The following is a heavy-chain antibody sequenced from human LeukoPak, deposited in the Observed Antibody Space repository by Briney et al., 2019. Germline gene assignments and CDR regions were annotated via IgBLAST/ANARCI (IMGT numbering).Heavy chain of an antibody. CDR3: AREEFPQQLAPQALYYYYYYGMDV. CDR2: IWYDGSNK. Sequence: GRSLRLSCAASGFTFSSYGMHWVRQAPGKGLEWVAVIWYDGSNKYYADSVKGRFTISRDNSKNTLYLQMNSLRAEDTAVYYCAREEFPQQLAPQALYYYYYYGMDVWGQGTTVTVSS. J-gene: IGHJ6*02. D-gene: IGHD6-13*01. CDR1: GFTFSSYG. V-gene: IGHV3-33*01.